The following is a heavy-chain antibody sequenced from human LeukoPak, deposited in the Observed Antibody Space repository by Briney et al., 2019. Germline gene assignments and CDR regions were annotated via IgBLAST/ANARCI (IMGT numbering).Heavy chain of an antibody. CDR1: EFDFSSHA. Sequence: GGSLRLSCAASEFDFSSHAMTWVRQAPGKGLEWVSAISISGSKTYYADSVKGRFTISRDNSKNTLYLQMNSLRAEDTAVYYCANEIRPNDYWGQRTQVTVSS. J-gene: IGHJ4*02. D-gene: IGHD4-17*01. CDR3: ANEIRPNDY. V-gene: IGHV3-23*01. CDR2: ISISGSKT.